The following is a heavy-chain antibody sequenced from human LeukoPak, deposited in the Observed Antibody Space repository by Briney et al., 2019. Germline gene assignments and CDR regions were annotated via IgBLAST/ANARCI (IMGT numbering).Heavy chain of an antibody. CDR2: IYHGGST. D-gene: IGHD3-10*01. J-gene: IGHJ5*02. CDR3: ATKEGDVLLWFGEFHNWFDP. V-gene: IGHV4-38-2*02. Sequence: SETLSLTCTVSSYSITRGYYCGWIRKSPGKGLEWTGNIYHGGSTSYNPSLKSRVTISVDTSKNQFSLKLSSVTAADTAVYYCATKEGDVLLWFGEFHNWFDPWGQGTLVTVSS. CDR1: SYSITRGYY.